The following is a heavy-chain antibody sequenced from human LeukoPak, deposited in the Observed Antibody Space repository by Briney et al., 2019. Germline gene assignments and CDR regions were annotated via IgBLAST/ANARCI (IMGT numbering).Heavy chain of an antibody. CDR2: INHSGST. V-gene: IGHV4-34*01. CDR1: GGSFSGYY. Sequence: SETLSLTCAVYGGSFSGYYWSWIRQPPGKGLEWIGEINHSGSTNYNPTLKSRVTISVDTSKNQFSLKLSSVTAADTAVYYCMSGSYRFDYWGQGALVTVSS. CDR3: MSGSYRFDY. D-gene: IGHD1-26*01. J-gene: IGHJ4*02.